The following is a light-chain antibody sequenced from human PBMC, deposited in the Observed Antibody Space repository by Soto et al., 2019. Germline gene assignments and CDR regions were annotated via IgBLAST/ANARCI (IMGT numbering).Light chain of an antibody. Sequence: QSVLTQPASVSGSPGQSITISCTGTSSDIGGYNYVSWYQQYPGKVPKVIIYEVRNRPSGVSDRFSGPKSGNTASLTISGLHAEDEADYYCNSYTSTGTLVFGGGTKVTVL. CDR3: NSYTSTGTLV. V-gene: IGLV2-14*01. CDR2: EVR. CDR1: SSDIGGYNY. J-gene: IGLJ3*02.